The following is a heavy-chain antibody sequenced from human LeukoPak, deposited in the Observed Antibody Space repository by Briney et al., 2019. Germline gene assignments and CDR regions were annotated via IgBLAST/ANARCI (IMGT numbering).Heavy chain of an antibody. CDR3: AANSADYNTLGSSYKV. J-gene: IGHJ4*02. CDR1: GGSFSGYY. CDR2: INHSGST. D-gene: IGHD3-10*01. Sequence: SETLSLTCAVYGGSFSGYYWSWIRQPPGKVLEWIGEINHSGSTNYNPSLKSRVTISVDTSKNQFSLKLNSVTAADTAVFYCAANSADYNTLGSSYKVWGQGTLVTVSS. V-gene: IGHV4-34*01.